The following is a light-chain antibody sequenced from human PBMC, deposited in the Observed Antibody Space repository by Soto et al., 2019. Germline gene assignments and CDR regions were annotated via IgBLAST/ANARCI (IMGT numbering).Light chain of an antibody. CDR1: QSIGNY. J-gene: IGKJ5*01. CDR2: SAS. CDR3: QARYTTPLT. V-gene: IGKV1-39*01. Sequence: DIQMTQSPSSLSASIGDRVTLTCRSSQSIGNYLNWYQQKPGKAPSLLIHSASTLQNGVPSRFSGSGSGTEFTFTISGLQPEDVAPYVCQARYTTPLTFGQGTRLE.